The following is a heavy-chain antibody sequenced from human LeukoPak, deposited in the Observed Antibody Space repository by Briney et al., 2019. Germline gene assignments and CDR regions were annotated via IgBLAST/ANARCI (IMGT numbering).Heavy chain of an antibody. CDR3: ARDEEQWLVLGEENWFDP. CDR2: MNPNSGNT. V-gene: IGHV1-8*01. Sequence: GASVKVSCKASGYTFTSYDINWVRQATGQGLEWMGWMNPNSGNTGYAQKFQGRVTMTRNTSISTAYMELSSLRSEDTAVYYCARDEEQWLVLGEENWFDPWGQGTLVTVSS. J-gene: IGHJ5*02. D-gene: IGHD6-19*01. CDR1: GYTFTSYD.